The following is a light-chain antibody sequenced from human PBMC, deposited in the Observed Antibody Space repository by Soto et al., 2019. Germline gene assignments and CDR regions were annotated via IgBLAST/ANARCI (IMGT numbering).Light chain of an antibody. V-gene: IGLV2-14*01. J-gene: IGLJ2*01. Sequence: QSALTQPASVSGSPGQSITISCTGTSSDVGGYDYVSWYQQHPGKAPKLMIYEVSNRPSGVSNRFSGSKSGNTASLTISGLQAEDEADYYCCSYTSSNTLVFGGGTKVTVL. CDR2: EVS. CDR3: CSYTSSNTLV. CDR1: SSDVGGYDY.